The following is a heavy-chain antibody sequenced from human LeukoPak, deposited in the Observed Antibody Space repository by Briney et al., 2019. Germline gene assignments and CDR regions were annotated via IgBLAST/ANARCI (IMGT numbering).Heavy chain of an antibody. J-gene: IGHJ4*02. CDR2: IYYSGST. CDR1: GGSISSSSYY. CDR3: ARRLNYYDSSGYYYASTYYFDY. V-gene: IGHV4-39*01. Sequence: SETLSPTCTVSGGSISSSSYYWGWIRQPPGKGLEWIGSIYYSGSTYYNPSLKSRVTISVDTSKNQFSLKLSSVTAADTAVYYCARRLNYYDSSGYYYASTYYFDYWGQGTLVTVSS. D-gene: IGHD3-22*01.